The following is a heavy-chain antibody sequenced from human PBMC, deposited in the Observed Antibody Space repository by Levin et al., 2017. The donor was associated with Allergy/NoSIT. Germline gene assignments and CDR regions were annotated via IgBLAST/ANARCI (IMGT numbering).Heavy chain of an antibody. CDR3: AGARLRFGAYGAFDI. CDR2: IYFSGST. V-gene: IGHV4-61*01. Sequence: SETLSLTCTVTGGSVNSGSYYWSWIRQPPGRGLVWIVYIYFSGSTSNNPSLKSRVTISIDTSKNQFSLKLSSVTAADTAVYYCAGARLRFGAYGAFDIWGQGTMVTVSS. J-gene: IGHJ3*02. CDR1: GGSVNSGSYY. D-gene: IGHD3-10*01.